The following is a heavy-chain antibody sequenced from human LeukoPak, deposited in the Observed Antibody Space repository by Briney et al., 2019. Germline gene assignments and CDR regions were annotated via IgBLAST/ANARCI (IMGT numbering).Heavy chain of an antibody. J-gene: IGHJ4*02. CDR3: ARDAEKYSSSSTDY. V-gene: IGHV1-2*02. CDR1: GYTFTGYY. D-gene: IGHD6-6*01. CDR2: INPNSGGT. Sequence: ASVKVSCKASGYTFTGYYMHWVRQAPGQGLEWMGWINPNSGGTNYAQKFQGRVTMTRDTSISTAYMELSRLRSDDTAVYYCARDAEKYSSSSTDYWGQGTLVTVSP.